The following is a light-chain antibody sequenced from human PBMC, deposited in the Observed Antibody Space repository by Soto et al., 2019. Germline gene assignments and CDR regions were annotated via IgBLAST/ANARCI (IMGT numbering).Light chain of an antibody. J-gene: IGKJ1*01. CDR2: KAS. Sequence: DIQMTQSPSTLSGSVGDRVTITCRASQTISSWLAWYQQKPGKAPKLLIYKASTLKSGVPSRFSGSGPVTEFTPAICSLQPDDFAPCYCQHYNSYSEAFGQGTKVELK. V-gene: IGKV1-5*03. CDR1: QTISSW. CDR3: QHYNSYSEA.